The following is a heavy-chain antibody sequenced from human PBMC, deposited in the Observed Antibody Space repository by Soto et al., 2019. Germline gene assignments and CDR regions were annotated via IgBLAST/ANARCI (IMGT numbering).Heavy chain of an antibody. CDR1: GFPFSDCS. J-gene: IGHJ5*02. Sequence: EAQLVESGGGLVQPGESLRLSCAASGFPFSDCSMNWVRQAPGKGPEWVAYISSSGSTTHYAESVKGRFSVSRDNAKNSLYLQMNSLSDDDTAVYYCARDQRRKALDLWGQGDLVSGSS. CDR3: ARDQRRKALDL. CDR2: ISSSGSTT. V-gene: IGHV3-48*02.